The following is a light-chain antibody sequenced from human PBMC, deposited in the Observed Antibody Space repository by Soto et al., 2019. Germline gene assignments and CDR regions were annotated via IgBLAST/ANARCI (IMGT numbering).Light chain of an antibody. CDR3: SSYTSSRTLEV. J-gene: IGLJ1*01. CDR2: DVS. Sequence: QSALTQPASVSGSPGQSITISCTGTSSDVGGYNYVSWYQQHPGKAPKLMIYDVSNRPSGVSNRFSGSKSGNTASLTISGLQAEVQADYYCSSYTSSRTLEVFGTGTKLTVL. CDR1: SSDVGGYNY. V-gene: IGLV2-14*01.